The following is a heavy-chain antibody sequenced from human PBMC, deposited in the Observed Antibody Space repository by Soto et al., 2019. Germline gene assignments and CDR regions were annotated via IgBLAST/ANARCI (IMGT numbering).Heavy chain of an antibody. V-gene: IGHV1-58*01. J-gene: IGHJ4*02. Sequence: SVKVSCKASGFTFTSSAVQWVRQARGQRLEWIGWIVVGSGNTNYAQKFQERVTITRDMSTSTAYMELSSLRSEDTAVYYCAADRHRIVIGSSAFDYWGQGTLVTVSS. CDR1: GFTFTSSA. D-gene: IGHD6-6*01. CDR2: IVVGSGNT. CDR3: AADRHRIVIGSSAFDY.